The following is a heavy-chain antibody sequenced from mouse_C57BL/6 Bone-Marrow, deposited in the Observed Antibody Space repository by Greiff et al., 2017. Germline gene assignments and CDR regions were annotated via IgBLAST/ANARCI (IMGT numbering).Heavy chain of an antibody. D-gene: IGHD2-1*01. J-gene: IGHJ2*01. CDR1: GYTFTDYN. V-gene: IGHV1-18*01. CDR2: INPNNGGT. Sequence: EVKLQESGPELVKPGASVKIPCKASGYTFTDYNMDWVKQSHGKSLEWIGDINPNNGGTIYNQKFKGKATLTVDKSSSTAYMELRSLTSEDTAVYYCARAGVYGNYDFDYWGQGTTLTVSS. CDR3: ARAGVYGNYDFDY.